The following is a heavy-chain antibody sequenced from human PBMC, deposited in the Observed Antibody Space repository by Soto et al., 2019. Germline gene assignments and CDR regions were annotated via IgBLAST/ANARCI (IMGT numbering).Heavy chain of an antibody. CDR3: ARQSAAGTYYYYYGMDV. D-gene: IGHD6-13*01. V-gene: IGHV3-7*01. CDR2: IKQDGNDL. Sequence: GGSLRLSCAASGFTFSSYWMSWVRQAPEKGLEWVANIKQDGNDLYFVDSVKGRFTISRDNSKNTLYLQMNSLRAEDTAVYYCARQSAAGTYYYYYGMDVWGQGTTVTVSS. CDR1: GFTFSSYW. J-gene: IGHJ6*02.